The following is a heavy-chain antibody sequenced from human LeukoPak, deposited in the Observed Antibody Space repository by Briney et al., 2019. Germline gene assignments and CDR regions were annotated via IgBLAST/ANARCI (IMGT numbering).Heavy chain of an antibody. J-gene: IGHJ6*03. V-gene: IGHV4-30-4*08. CDR3: ARVCPLHYYDSSGYYYHYYYYMDV. CDR1: GGSISSGDYY. D-gene: IGHD3-22*01. CDR2: IYYSGST. Sequence: PSQTLSLTCTVPGGSISSGDYYWSWIRQPPGKGLEWIGYIYYSGSTYYNPSLKSRVTISVDTSKNQFSLELSSVTAADTAVYYCARVCPLHYYDSSGYYYHYYYYMDVWGKGTTVTVSS.